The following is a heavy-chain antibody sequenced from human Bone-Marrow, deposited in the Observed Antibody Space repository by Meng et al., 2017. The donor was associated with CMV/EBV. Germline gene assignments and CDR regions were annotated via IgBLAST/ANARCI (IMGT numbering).Heavy chain of an antibody. J-gene: IGHJ5*02. D-gene: IGHD3-10*01. CDR2: SSGSGGST. Sequence: GGSLRLSCAASGFTFSSYAMSWVRQAPGKGLEWVSASSGSGGSTYYADSVKGRFTISRDNSKNTLYLQMNSLRAEDTAVYYCAKGGYSYGSIRFDPWGQGTLVTVSS. V-gene: IGHV3-23*01. CDR3: AKGGYSYGSIRFDP. CDR1: GFTFSSYA.